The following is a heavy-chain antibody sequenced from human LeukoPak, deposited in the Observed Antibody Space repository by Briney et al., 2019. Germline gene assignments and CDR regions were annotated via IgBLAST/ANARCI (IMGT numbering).Heavy chain of an antibody. CDR3: ARGGGLDV. CDR2: VNHNGNVN. J-gene: IGHJ6*02. CDR1: GFTFSSYW. Sequence: GGSLRLSCAASGFTFSSYWMNWARQAPGKGLEWVASVNHNGNVNYYVDSVKGRFTISRDNAKNSLYLQMSNLRAEDTAVYFCARGGGLDVWGQGATVTVSS. D-gene: IGHD3-16*01. V-gene: IGHV3-7*03.